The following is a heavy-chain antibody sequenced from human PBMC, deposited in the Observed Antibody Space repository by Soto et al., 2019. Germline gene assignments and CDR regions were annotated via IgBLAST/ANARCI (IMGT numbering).Heavy chain of an antibody. Sequence: EVQLVESGGGLVKPGGSLTLSCAASGFSFSNVWMSWVRQAPGKGLEWVGHIKSKSVGGTTFYNPSLKSRVFISVETSKNQFSLNLSSVTAADTAVYFCARDAPGEAPYWGQGTLVTVSS. J-gene: IGHJ4*02. CDR1: GFSFSNVW. V-gene: IGHV3-15*05. CDR3: ARDAPGEAPY. D-gene: IGHD2-2*01. CDR2: IKSKSVGGTT.